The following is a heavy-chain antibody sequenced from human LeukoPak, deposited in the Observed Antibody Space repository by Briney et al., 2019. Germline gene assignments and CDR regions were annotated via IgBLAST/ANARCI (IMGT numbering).Heavy chain of an antibody. CDR3: RKDGKIAATGTVFDY. J-gene: IGHJ4*02. CDR1: GFIFSSYG. CDR2: IRYDGSNK. Sequence: GGSLRLSCVASGFIFSSYGMHWVRQAPGKGLEWVAFIRYDGSNKYYADSVKGRFTISRDNSKNTLYLQMNSLRGEDTAVYYCRKDGKIAATGTVFDYWGQGTLVIVSS. V-gene: IGHV3-30*02. D-gene: IGHD6-13*01.